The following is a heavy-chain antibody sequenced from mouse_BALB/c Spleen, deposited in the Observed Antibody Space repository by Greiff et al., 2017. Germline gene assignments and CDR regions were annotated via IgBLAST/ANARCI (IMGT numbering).Heavy chain of an antibody. CDR3: ARSSSSFYYFDY. CDR1: GYAFSSSW. J-gene: IGHJ2*01. V-gene: IGHV1-82*01. CDR2: IYPGDGDT. D-gene: IGHD1-1*01. Sequence: VQLQQSGPELVKPGASVKISCKASGYAFSSSWMNWVKQRPGQGLEWIGRIYPGDGDTNYNGKFKGKATLTADKSSSTAYMQLSSLTSVDSAVYFCARSSSSFYYFDYWGQGTTLTVSS.